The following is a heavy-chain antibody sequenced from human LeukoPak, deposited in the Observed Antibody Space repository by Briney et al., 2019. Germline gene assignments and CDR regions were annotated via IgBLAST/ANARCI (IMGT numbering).Heavy chain of an antibody. D-gene: IGHD6-19*01. Sequence: GGSLRLSCAASGFTLSSYWMSWVRQPPGKGLEWVANIKQDGSEKYYLDSVKGRFTISRNNARNSLYLQMNSLRAEDTAVYYCARGWVAVAYIDYWGQGTLVTVSS. CDR2: IKQDGSEK. J-gene: IGHJ4*02. CDR1: GFTLSSYW. V-gene: IGHV3-7*03. CDR3: ARGWVAVAYIDY.